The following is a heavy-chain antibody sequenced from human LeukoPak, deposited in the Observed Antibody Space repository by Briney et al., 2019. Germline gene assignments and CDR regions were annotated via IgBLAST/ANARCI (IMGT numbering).Heavy chain of an antibody. CDR1: GFTFGRYW. V-gene: IGHV3-7*01. J-gene: IGHJ4*02. D-gene: IGHD3-10*01. CDR2: IKEDGSER. Sequence: GGSLRLSCAASGFTFGRYWMTWVRQAPGKGLEWVAIIKEDGSERHYVDSVRGRFTISRDNAKSSLFLQMNSLRAEDTAVYYCARAITMADFDFWGQGTLVTVSS. CDR3: ARAITMADFDF.